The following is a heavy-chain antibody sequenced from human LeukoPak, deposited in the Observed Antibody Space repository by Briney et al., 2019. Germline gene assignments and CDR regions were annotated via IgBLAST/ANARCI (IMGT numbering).Heavy chain of an antibody. J-gene: IGHJ4*02. D-gene: IGHD3-10*01. CDR3: ARENYYGSGGFYLLDY. CDR2: IYYSGNT. Sequence: AETLSLTCTVSGGSISSYYWSWIRQPPGKGLEWIGYIYYSGNTYYNPSLKSRLTISVDTSKNQFSLNLSSVTAADTAVYYCARENYYGSGGFYLLDYWGQGTLVTVSS. CDR1: GGSISSYY. V-gene: IGHV4-59*12.